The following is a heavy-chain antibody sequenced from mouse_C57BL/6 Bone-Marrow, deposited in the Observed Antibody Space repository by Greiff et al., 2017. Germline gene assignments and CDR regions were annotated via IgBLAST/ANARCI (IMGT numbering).Heavy chain of an antibody. D-gene: IGHD2-4*01. CDR2: ISSGSSTI. CDR3: ARQDYDYDDGADYFDY. CDR1: GFTFSDYG. J-gene: IGHJ2*01. V-gene: IGHV5-17*01. Sequence: EVMLVESGGGLVKPGGSLKLSCAASGFTFSDYGMHWVRQAPEKGLEWVAYISSGSSTIYYADTVKGRCTISRDNAKNTLFLQMTSLRSEDTGMYYCARQDYDYDDGADYFDYWGQGTTLTVSS.